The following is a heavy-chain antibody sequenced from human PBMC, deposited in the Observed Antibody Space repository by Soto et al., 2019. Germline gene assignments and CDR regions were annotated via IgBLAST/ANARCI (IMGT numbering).Heavy chain of an antibody. D-gene: IGHD6-13*01. Sequence: QAQVVQSGAEVRKPGSSVKLSCKASEGTFNSYAIAWVRQAPGQGLEWMGGIIPYYNTLNYAQKFQDRVTIAADDSTNTVYMELSSLRSDDTAVYFCASGASRWYPYSFDSWAQGTVVTVSS. V-gene: IGHV1-69*01. CDR2: IIPYYNTL. J-gene: IGHJ4*02. CDR3: ASGASRWYPYSFDS. CDR1: EGTFNSYA.